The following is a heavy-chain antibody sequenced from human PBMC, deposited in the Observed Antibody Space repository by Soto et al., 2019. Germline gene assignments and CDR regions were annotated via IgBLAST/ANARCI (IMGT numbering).Heavy chain of an antibody. CDR2: IIPIFGTA. V-gene: IGHV1-69*13. J-gene: IGHJ5*02. D-gene: IGHD6-19*01. CDR1: GGTFSSYA. Sequence: ASVKVSCKASGGTFSSYAISWVRQAPGQGLEWMGGIIPIFGTANYAQKFQGRVTITADESTSTAYMELSSLRSEDTAVYYCARVTVAGYENFKNWFDPWGQGTLVTVSS. CDR3: ARVTVAGYENFKNWFDP.